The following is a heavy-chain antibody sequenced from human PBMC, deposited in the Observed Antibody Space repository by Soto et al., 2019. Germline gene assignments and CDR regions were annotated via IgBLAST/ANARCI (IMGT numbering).Heavy chain of an antibody. CDR3: ARVRRHYDSSGYYYGGVDY. CDR2: IYHSGST. CDR1: GGSISSSNW. Sequence: QVQLQESGPGLVKPSGTLSLTCAVSGGSISSSNWWSWVRQPPGKGLGWIGEIYHSGSTNYNPSLKSRVTISVDKSKNQFSLKLSSVTAADTAVYYCARVRRHYDSSGYYYGGVDYWGQGTLVTVSS. V-gene: IGHV4-4*02. J-gene: IGHJ4*02. D-gene: IGHD3-22*01.